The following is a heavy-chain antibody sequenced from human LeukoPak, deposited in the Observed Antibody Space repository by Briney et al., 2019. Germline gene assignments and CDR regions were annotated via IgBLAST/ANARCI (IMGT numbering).Heavy chain of an antibody. J-gene: IGHJ4*02. D-gene: IGHD2-8*01. CDR2: IYPADSST. Sequence: GESLKISCKASGYSFTSYWIGWVRQMPGKGLEWMGIIYPADSSTKFSPSFQGQVTISADKSIATAYLQWSSLKASDTAMYYCARPIHCTSGVCYEYWGQGTLVTVSS. CDR1: GYSFTSYW. CDR3: ARPIHCTSGVCYEY. V-gene: IGHV5-51*01.